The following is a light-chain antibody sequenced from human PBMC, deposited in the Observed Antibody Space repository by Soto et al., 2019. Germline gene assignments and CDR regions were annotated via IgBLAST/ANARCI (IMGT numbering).Light chain of an antibody. Sequence: EIAMTQSPAALSVSPGEGATLSCKASQNVYNNLAWYQQRPGQPPRLLIYDASTRATGISARFSGSGYGTEFTLTISSLQSEDFAVYFCQQCRNWPLTFGGGTKVEIK. CDR3: QQCRNWPLT. CDR1: QNVYNN. CDR2: DAS. V-gene: IGKV3-15*01. J-gene: IGKJ4*01.